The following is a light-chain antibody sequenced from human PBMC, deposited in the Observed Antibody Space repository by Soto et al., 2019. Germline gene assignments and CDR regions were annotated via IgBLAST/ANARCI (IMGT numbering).Light chain of an antibody. V-gene: IGKV3-15*01. Sequence: EIVSTLSAATLSLSHRERATLSCMASQSVSSYLAWYQQKPGQAPRLLIYGASTRATGIPARFSGSGSGTEFTLTINSLQSEDFAVYYCQQYNNWPRTFCQGTKVDIK. CDR1: QSVSSY. CDR3: QQYNNWPRT. J-gene: IGKJ1*01. CDR2: GAS.